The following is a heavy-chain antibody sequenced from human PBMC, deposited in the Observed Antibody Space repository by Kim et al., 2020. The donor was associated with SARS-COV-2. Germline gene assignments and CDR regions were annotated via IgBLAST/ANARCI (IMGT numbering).Heavy chain of an antibody. J-gene: IGHJ4*02. Sequence: SETLSLTCAVYGGSFSGYYWNWIRQPPGRGLEWIGEINHSGSTNYNPSLKSRVTISLDTSKNQFSLKLSSVTAADTAVYYCARTFIVVVPAATYYFDYWGQGTLVTVSS. CDR1: GGSFSGYY. V-gene: IGHV4-34*01. CDR3: ARTFIVVVPAATYYFDY. D-gene: IGHD2-2*01. CDR2: INHSGST.